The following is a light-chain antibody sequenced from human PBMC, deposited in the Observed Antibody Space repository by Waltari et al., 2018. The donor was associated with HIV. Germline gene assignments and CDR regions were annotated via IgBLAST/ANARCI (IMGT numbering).Light chain of an antibody. CDR2: DNN. V-gene: IGLV1-51*01. J-gene: IGLJ2*01. CDR1: TSNIGKNF. CDR3: GTWDSSVSAGV. Sequence: QSVLTQPPSVSAAPGQKVTFPCSGSTSNIGKNFVSSYQQLPEAAPKLIIYDNNKRPSGVPDRFSGSKSATSATLAITGLQTGDEADYYCGTWDSSVSAGVFGGGTKLTVL.